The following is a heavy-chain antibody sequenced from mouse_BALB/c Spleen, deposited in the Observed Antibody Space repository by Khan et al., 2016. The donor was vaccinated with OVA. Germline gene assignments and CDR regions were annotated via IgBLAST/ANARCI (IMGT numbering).Heavy chain of an antibody. V-gene: IGHV5-6-4*01. CDR1: GFSFSSYT. Sequence: EVELVESGGGLVKPGGSLKLSCAASGFSFSSYTMSWVRQTPEKRLEWVATISSGSTYPYYPDSVKGRFTISRDNDKHTLYLQMSSLKSEDTAMYYCTRDGNYAHWYFDVWGAGTTVTVSS. CDR3: TRDGNYAHWYFDV. CDR2: ISSGSTYP. D-gene: IGHD2-1*01. J-gene: IGHJ1*01.